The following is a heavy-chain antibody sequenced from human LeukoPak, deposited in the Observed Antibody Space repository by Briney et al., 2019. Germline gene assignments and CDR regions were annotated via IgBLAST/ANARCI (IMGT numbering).Heavy chain of an antibody. CDR1: GVSISSGNYY. Sequence: PSETLSLTCTVSGVSISSGNYYWTWIRQYPGKGLEWIGCLHSSGSTSYNPTLKSRPSISLGTSKNQFSPRLSSVTAADTAFYYCVRDRGDYGGNPGYFDYWGQGTLVTVSS. D-gene: IGHD4-23*01. J-gene: IGHJ4*02. CDR2: LHSSGST. CDR3: VRDRGDYGGNPGYFDY. V-gene: IGHV4-31*03.